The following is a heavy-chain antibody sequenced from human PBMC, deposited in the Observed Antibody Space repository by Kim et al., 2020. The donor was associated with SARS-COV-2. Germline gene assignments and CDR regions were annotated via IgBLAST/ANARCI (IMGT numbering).Heavy chain of an antibody. CDR3: AKGGYCSGGSCRPEYGMDV. CDR2: ISGSGGST. D-gene: IGHD2-15*01. CDR1: GFTFSNYA. V-gene: IGHV3-23*01. J-gene: IGHJ6*02. Sequence: GGSLRLSCAASGFTFSNYAMSWVRQAPGKGLEWVSAISGSGGSTYYADSVKGRFTIARDNSKNTLYLQLNTLGAEDTAVYYCAKGGYCSGGSCRPEYGMDVWGQGARVTVS.